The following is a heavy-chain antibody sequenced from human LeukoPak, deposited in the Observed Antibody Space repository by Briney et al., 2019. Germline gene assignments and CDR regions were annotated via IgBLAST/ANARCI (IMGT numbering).Heavy chain of an antibody. CDR1: GGTFSSYA. Sequence: SVKVSCKASGGTFSSYAISWVRQAPGQGLEWMGRIIPIFGTANYAQKFQGRVTITTDESTSTAYMELSSLRSEDTAVYYCARERTGIVGESGYWGQGTLVTVSS. V-gene: IGHV1-69*05. J-gene: IGHJ4*02. CDR2: IIPIFGTA. D-gene: IGHD1-26*01. CDR3: ARERTGIVGESGY.